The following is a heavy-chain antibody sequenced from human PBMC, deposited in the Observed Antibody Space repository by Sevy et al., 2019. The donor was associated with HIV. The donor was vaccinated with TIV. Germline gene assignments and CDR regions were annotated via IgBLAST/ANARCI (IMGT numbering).Heavy chain of an antibody. V-gene: IGHV3-74*01. D-gene: IGHD3-3*01. Sequence: GGSLRLSCATSGFTFTTYWMHWVRQSPGKGLVWVSRINSDGSITDYADSVKGRFTMSRDNAKNTLYLQMNSLRAEDTALYYCARDQFSYFDYWGQGTLVTVSS. CDR1: GFTFTTYW. CDR2: INSDGSIT. J-gene: IGHJ4*02. CDR3: ARDQFSYFDY.